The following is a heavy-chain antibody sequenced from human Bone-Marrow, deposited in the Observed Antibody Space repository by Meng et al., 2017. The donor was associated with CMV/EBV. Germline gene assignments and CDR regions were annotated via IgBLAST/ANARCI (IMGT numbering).Heavy chain of an antibody. J-gene: IGHJ6*01. CDR1: GYTFTSYG. D-gene: IGHD5-18*01. V-gene: IGHV1-18*01. Sequence: ASVKVSCKASGYTFTSYGISWVRQAPGQGLEWMGWISAYNGNTNYAQKLQGRVTMTTDTSTSTAYMELRSLRSDDTAVYYCAREEAYSYGFDYYYYGMDVWGQGTTVTFSS. CDR2: ISAYNGNT. CDR3: AREEAYSYGFDYYYYGMDV.